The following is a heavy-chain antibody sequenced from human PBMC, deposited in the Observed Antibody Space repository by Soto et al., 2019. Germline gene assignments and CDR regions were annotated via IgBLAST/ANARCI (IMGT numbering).Heavy chain of an antibody. CDR2: IYPGDSDT. D-gene: IGHD6-13*01. V-gene: IGHV5-51*01. J-gene: IGHJ6*02. Sequence: GESLKISCKGSGYSFTSYWIGWVRQMPGKGLEWMGIIYPGDSDTRYSPSFQGQVTISADKSISTAYLQWSSLKASDTAMYYCARRKQQLVRTGYYYGMDVWGQGTTVTVSS. CDR3: ARRKQQLVRTGYYYGMDV. CDR1: GYSFTSYW.